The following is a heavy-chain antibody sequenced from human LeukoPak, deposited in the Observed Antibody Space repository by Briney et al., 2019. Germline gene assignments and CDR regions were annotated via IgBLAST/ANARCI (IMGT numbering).Heavy chain of an antibody. CDR2: IYDSGST. J-gene: IGHJ4*02. D-gene: IGHD5-18*01. Sequence: PSETLSLTCAVSGYSISSGYYWGWIRQPPGKGLEWIGSIYDSGSTYYNPSLKSRVTISVDMSKNQFSLKLRSVTAADTAVYYCARIVDTAMVHDYWGQGTLVTVSS. CDR1: GYSISSGYY. V-gene: IGHV4-38-2*01. CDR3: ARIVDTAMVHDY.